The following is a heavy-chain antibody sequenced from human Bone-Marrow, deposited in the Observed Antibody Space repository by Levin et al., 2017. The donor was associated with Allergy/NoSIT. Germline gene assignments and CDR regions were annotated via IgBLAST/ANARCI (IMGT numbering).Heavy chain of an antibody. V-gene: IGHV4-39*07. Sequence: PSETLSLTCTVSSGSISITSYYWAWIRQPPGTGLEWIGNIYYSGSTYYNPSLKSRITLSVDTSKNQFSLKLRSVTAADAATYYCAKESGDFGKYGIDVWGQGTTVTVSS. CDR1: SGSISITSYY. J-gene: IGHJ6*02. CDR2: IYYSGST. CDR3: AKESGDFGKYGIDV. D-gene: IGHD4-17*01.